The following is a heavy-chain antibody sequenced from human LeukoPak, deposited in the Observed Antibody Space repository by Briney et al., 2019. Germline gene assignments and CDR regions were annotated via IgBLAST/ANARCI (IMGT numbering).Heavy chain of an antibody. Sequence: ASVKVSCKPSGYTFTGYYLHWLRQAPGQGLEWMGWMNTNTGATMYAQKFQDRVTLTRDTSTSTGYLELTSLRSDDTALYYCARDRVGSGWLRPYYFEFWGQGTLVTVSS. CDR2: MNTNTGAT. CDR3: ARDRVGSGWLRPYYFEF. V-gene: IGHV1-2*02. J-gene: IGHJ4*02. D-gene: IGHD6-19*01. CDR1: GYTFTGYY.